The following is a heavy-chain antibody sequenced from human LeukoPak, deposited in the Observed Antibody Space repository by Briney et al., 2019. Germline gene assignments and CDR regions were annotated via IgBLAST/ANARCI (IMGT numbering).Heavy chain of an antibody. CDR1: GGSISSYY. V-gene: IGHV4-59*01. CDR3: ARRMGQQLGVDAFDV. J-gene: IGHJ3*01. Sequence: SETLYLTCTVSGGSISSYYWNWIRQPPGKGLEWIGYIYYSGRTNYNPSLKSRVTISVDTSKNQFSLKLSSVTAADTAVYFCARRMGQQLGVDAFDVWGQGTMVTVSS. D-gene: IGHD6-13*01. CDR2: IYYSGRT.